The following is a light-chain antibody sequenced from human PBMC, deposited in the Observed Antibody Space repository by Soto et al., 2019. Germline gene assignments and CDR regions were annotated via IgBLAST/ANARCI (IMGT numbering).Light chain of an antibody. V-gene: IGLV2-18*02. CDR1: SSDVGSSNG. J-gene: IGLJ1*01. CDR3: SSYTSSSTYV. CDR2: DVT. Sequence: QSALTQPPSVSGSPGQSVAISCTGTSSDVGSSNGVSWYQQPPGAAPKLMIYDVTNRPSGVPDRFSGSKSGNTASLTISGLQAEDEADYYCSSYTSSSTYVLGTGTKVTVL.